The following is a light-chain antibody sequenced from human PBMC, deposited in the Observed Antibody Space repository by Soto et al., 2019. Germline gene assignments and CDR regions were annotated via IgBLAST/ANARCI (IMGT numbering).Light chain of an antibody. Sequence: EIVVTQSPGTLSLSPGERATLACRASQSVRSSYLAWYQQKPGQAPRLLIYGAFTRATGIPDRFSGSGSGTDFTLTISSLEPVDLAVYYCQQYGSSPRFTFGPGTKVDIK. V-gene: IGKV3-20*01. CDR3: QQYGSSPRFT. CDR1: QSVRSSY. J-gene: IGKJ3*01. CDR2: GAF.